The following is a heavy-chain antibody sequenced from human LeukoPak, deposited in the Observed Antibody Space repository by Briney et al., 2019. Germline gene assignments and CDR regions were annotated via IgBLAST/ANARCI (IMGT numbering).Heavy chain of an antibody. CDR1: GYTFTGYY. V-gene: IGHV1-2*02. Sequence: ASVKGSCKASGYTFTGYYMHWVGQAPGQGLEWMGWINPNSGGTNYAQKFQGRVTMTRDTSISTAYMELSRLRSDDTAVYYCARDWVRGYSYGLLQRIRWGQGTLVTVSS. CDR2: INPNSGGT. CDR3: ARDWVRGYSYGLLQRIR. D-gene: IGHD5-18*01. J-gene: IGHJ4*02.